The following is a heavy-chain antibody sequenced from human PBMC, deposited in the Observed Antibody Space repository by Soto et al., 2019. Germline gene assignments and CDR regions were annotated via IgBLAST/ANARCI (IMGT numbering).Heavy chain of an antibody. Sequence: GASVKVSCKASGGTFSSYAISWVRQAPGQGLEWMGGIIPIFGTANYAQKFQGRVTITADKSTSTAYMELSSLRSEDTAGYYCASSDPLSGSYHWAFDYWGQGTLVTVSS. D-gene: IGHD1-26*01. CDR2: IIPIFGTA. J-gene: IGHJ4*02. CDR3: ASSDPLSGSYHWAFDY. CDR1: GGTFSSYA. V-gene: IGHV1-69*06.